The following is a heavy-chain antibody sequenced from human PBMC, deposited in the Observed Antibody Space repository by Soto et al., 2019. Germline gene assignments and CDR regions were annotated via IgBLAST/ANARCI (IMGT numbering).Heavy chain of an antibody. D-gene: IGHD5-12*01. V-gene: IGHV4-31*03. CDR3: ASGIRREVATTDY. Sequence: PSETLSLTCTVSGGSISSGGYYWSWIRQHPGKGLEWIGYIYYSGSTYYNPSLKSRVTISVDTSKNQFSLKLSSVTAADTAVYYCASGIRREVATTDYWGQGTLVTVSS. CDR1: GGSISSGGYY. CDR2: IYYSGST. J-gene: IGHJ4*02.